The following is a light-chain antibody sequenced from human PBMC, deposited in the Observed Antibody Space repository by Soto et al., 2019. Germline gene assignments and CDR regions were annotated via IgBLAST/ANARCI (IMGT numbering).Light chain of an antibody. CDR2: WAS. Sequence: DIVTTHSPHSLAVSLGETPTIHCETSQSVLYSSNNKYYLAWYQQKPGQPPKLLIYWASTRESGVPDRFSGSGSGTDFTLTISSLQAEDVAVYYCQQYYSTPTFGQGTRLEIK. CDR1: QSVLYSSNNKYY. J-gene: IGKJ5*01. CDR3: QQYYSTPT. V-gene: IGKV4-1*01.